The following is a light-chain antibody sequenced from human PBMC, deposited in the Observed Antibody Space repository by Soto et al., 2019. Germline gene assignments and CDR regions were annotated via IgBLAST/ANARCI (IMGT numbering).Light chain of an antibody. CDR2: EVR. CDR1: SSDVGAYDF. V-gene: IGLV2-14*03. CDR3: SSHTTRNTRV. J-gene: IGLJ1*01. Sequence: SVLTQPASVSGSAGQSITISCTGTSSDVGAYDFVSWYQQHPDKAPKLMIYEVRGRPSGVSNRFSGSKSFNTATLTISGLQAEDEADYYCSSHTTRNTRVFGTGTKVTVL.